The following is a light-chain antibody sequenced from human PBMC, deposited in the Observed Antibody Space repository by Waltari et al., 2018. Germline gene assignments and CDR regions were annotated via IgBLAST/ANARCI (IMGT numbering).Light chain of an antibody. CDR1: SSDVGNYKR. CDR3: SSYAGSSKGV. V-gene: IGLV2-23*02. Sequence: QSALTQPASVSGSPGQSIPISCPGTSSDVGNYKRFSWYQQHPGKAPKLMIYAVSKRPSGVSDRFSGSKSGDMASLTISGLQPEDEAEYFCSSYAGSSKGVFGGGTKVTVL. J-gene: IGLJ2*01. CDR2: AVS.